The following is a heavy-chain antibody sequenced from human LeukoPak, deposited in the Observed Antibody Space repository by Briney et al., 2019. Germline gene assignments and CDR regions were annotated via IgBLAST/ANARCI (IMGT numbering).Heavy chain of an antibody. CDR2: IYTSGST. CDR1: GGYISSYY. V-gene: IGHV4-4*07. J-gene: IGHJ4*02. D-gene: IGHD3-10*01. CDR3: ARANYYGSGSYRSD. Sequence: SDTLSLTCTVSGGYISSYYWSWIRQPAGKGLEWIGRIYTSGSTNYNPSLKSRVTISVDTSKNQFSLKLRSVTAADTAVYYCARANYYGSGSYRSDWGQGTLVSVSS.